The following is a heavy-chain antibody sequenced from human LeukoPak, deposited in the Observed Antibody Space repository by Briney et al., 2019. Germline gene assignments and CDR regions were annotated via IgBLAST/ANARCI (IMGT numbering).Heavy chain of an antibody. CDR3: AREVGASEFDH. Sequence: GGSLRLSCAASGFTFSSYSMNWVRQAPGKGLEWVSYISTSSSTIYYADSVKGRFTISRDNAKNSLYLQMNSLRAEDTAVYYCAREVGASEFDHWGQGTLVTVSS. CDR1: GFTFSSYS. V-gene: IGHV3-48*04. D-gene: IGHD1-26*01. J-gene: IGHJ4*02. CDR2: ISTSSSTI.